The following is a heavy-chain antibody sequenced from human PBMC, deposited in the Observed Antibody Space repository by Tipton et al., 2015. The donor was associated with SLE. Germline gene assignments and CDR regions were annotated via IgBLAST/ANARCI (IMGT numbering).Heavy chain of an antibody. Sequence: TLSLTCTVSGGSISSYYWSWIRQPPGKGLEWIGYIYTSGSTNYNPSLKSRVPISVDTSKNQFSLKLSSVTAADTAVYYCARVGYSSGWYGEYFQHWGQGTLVTVSS. J-gene: IGHJ1*01. CDR2: IYTSGST. D-gene: IGHD6-19*01. CDR3: ARVGYSSGWYGEYFQH. CDR1: GGSISSYY. V-gene: IGHV4-4*08.